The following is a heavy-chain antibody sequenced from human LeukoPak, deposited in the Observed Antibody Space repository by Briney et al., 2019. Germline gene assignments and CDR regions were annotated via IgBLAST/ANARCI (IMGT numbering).Heavy chain of an antibody. V-gene: IGHV5-51*01. J-gene: IGHJ6*03. CDR1: GYSFTSYW. D-gene: IGHD3-10*01. Sequence: AGESLKISCKGSGYSFTSYWIGWVRQMPGKGLEWMGIIYPGDSDTRYSPSFQGQVTISADKSISTAYLQWSSLKASDTAMYYCARFRLSMVRGLILYYYYMDVWGKGTTVTVSS. CDR3: ARFRLSMVRGLILYYYYMDV. CDR2: IYPGDSDT.